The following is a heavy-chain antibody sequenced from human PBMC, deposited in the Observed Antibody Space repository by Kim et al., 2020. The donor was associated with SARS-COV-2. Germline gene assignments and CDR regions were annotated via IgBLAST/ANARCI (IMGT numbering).Heavy chain of an antibody. Sequence: ASVKVSCKASGYTFTGYYMHWVRQAPGQGLEWMGWINPNSGGTNYAQKFQGRVTMTRDTSISTAYMELSRLRSDDTAVYYCATYYDIVTGYYRGYYYYGMDVWGQGTTVTVSS. CDR1: GYTFTGYY. V-gene: IGHV1-2*02. CDR3: ATYYDIVTGYYRGYYYYGMDV. J-gene: IGHJ6*02. CDR2: INPNSGGT. D-gene: IGHD3-9*01.